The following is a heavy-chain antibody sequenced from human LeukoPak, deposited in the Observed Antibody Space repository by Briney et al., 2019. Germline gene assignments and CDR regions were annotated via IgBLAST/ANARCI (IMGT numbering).Heavy chain of an antibody. CDR1: GFTFSSYA. CDR3: AKDLRYFDWLLPI. D-gene: IGHD3-9*01. Sequence: GGSLRLSCAASGFTFSSYAVSWVRQAPGKGLEWVSAISGSGGSTYYADSVKGRFTISRDDSKNTLYLQMNSLRAEDTAIYFCAKDLRYFDWLLPIWGQGTLVTVSS. V-gene: IGHV3-23*01. CDR2: ISGSGGST. J-gene: IGHJ4*02.